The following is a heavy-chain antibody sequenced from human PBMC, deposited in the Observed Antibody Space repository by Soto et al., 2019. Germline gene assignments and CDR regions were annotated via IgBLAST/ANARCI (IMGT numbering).Heavy chain of an antibody. CDR3: AGDGVANLWFPDY. V-gene: IGHV3-33*01. D-gene: IGHD3-10*01. CDR2: IWYDGSDK. Sequence: QVQLVESGGGVVQPGRSLRLSCAASGFSFSSYGMHWVRQAPGKGLEWVAVIWYDGSDKYYADSVKGRFTISRDNSKNTLYLQMNSLRGEDTAVYYCAGDGVANLWFPDYWGQGTLVSVSS. CDR1: GFSFSSYG. J-gene: IGHJ4*02.